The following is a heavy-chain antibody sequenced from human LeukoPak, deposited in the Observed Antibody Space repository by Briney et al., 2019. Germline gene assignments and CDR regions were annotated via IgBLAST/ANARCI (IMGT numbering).Heavy chain of an antibody. CDR1: GGSISSSSYY. Sequence: PSETLSLTCTVSGGSISSSSYYWGWIRQPPGKGLEWIGSIYYSGSTYYNPSLKSRVTISVDTSMNQFSLKLSSVTAADTAVYYCARQDSSWYGLGYWGQGTLVTVSS. CDR2: IYYSGST. CDR3: ARQDSSWYGLGY. D-gene: IGHD6-13*01. J-gene: IGHJ4*02. V-gene: IGHV4-39*01.